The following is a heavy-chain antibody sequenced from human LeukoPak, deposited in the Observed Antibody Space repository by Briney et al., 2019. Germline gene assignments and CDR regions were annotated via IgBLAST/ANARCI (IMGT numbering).Heavy chain of an antibody. Sequence: GASVKVSCKASGGTFSSYAISWVRQAPGQGLEWMGRIIPILGIANYAQKFQGRVTITADKSTSTAYMELSSLRSEDTAVYYCARDPIVVVVAATLLFDYWGQGTLVTVSS. V-gene: IGHV1-69*04. CDR2: IIPILGIA. CDR3: ARDPIVVVVAATLLFDY. D-gene: IGHD2-15*01. CDR1: GGTFSSYA. J-gene: IGHJ4*02.